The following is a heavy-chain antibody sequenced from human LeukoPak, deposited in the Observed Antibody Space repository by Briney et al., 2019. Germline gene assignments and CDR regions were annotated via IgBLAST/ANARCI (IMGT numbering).Heavy chain of an antibody. CDR2: ISAYNGNT. D-gene: IGHD6-19*01. V-gene: IGHV1-18*01. J-gene: IGHJ4*02. Sequence: GASVKVSCKASGYTSTSYGISWVRQAPGQGLEWMGWISAYNGNTNYAQKLQGRVTMTTDTSTSTAYMELRSLRSDDTAVYYCARVGSGWYLGYFDYWGQGTLVTVSS. CDR1: GYTSTSYG. CDR3: ARVGSGWYLGYFDY.